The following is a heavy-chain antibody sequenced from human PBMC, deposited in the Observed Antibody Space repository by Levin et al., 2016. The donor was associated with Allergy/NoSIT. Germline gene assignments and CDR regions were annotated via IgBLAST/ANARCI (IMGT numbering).Heavy chain of an antibody. Sequence: WIRQPPGKGLEWIGEINHSGSTNYNPSLKSRVTISVDTSKNQFSLKLSSVTAADTAVYYCARAPTRNTVTTRTQNSYYYYGMDVWGQGTTVTVSS. CDR3: ARAPTRNTVTTRTQNSYYYYGMDV. CDR2: INHSGST. J-gene: IGHJ6*02. D-gene: IGHD4-17*01. V-gene: IGHV4-34*01.